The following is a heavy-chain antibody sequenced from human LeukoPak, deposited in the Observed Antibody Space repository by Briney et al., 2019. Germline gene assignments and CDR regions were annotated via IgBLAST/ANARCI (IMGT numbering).Heavy chain of an antibody. CDR1: GGSFSGYY. V-gene: IGHV4-34*01. Sequence: PSETLPLTCAVYGGSFSGYYWSWIRQPPGKGLEWIGEINHSGSTNYNPSLKSRVTISVDTSKNQFSLKLSSVTAADTAVYYCASSVGHAYFDYWGQGTLVTVSS. J-gene: IGHJ4*02. CDR3: ASSVGHAYFDY. CDR2: INHSGST. D-gene: IGHD4-23*01.